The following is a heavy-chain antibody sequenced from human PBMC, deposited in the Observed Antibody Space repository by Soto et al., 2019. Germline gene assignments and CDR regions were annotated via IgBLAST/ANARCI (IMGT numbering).Heavy chain of an antibody. Sequence: ASVKVSCKASGYSFTNYFMHWVRQAPRQGPEWMGIINPSGGDTRYAQNFQGRVTMTRDTSTSTVYMELSSLRSEDTAVYYCARGYGSGSYYDHWGQGSLVTVS. CDR3: ARGYGSGSYYDH. V-gene: IGHV1-46*01. CDR2: INPSGGDT. J-gene: IGHJ4*02. D-gene: IGHD3-10*01. CDR1: GYSFTNYF.